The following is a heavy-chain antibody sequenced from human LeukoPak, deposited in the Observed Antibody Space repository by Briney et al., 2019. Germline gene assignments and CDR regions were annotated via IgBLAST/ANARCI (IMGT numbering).Heavy chain of an antibody. D-gene: IGHD5-12*01. CDR3: VRDGGVSGYDLLDN. V-gene: IGHV3-7*01. Sequence: GGSLRLSCTASGFTFSNYWMTWVRQAPGKGLEWVAHINQDGSEEHYMDSVKARFTISRDNAKNSLSLQMNSLRAEDTAMYYCVRDGGVSGYDLLDNWGQGTLVTVPS. CDR1: GFTFSNYW. J-gene: IGHJ4*02. CDR2: INQDGSEE.